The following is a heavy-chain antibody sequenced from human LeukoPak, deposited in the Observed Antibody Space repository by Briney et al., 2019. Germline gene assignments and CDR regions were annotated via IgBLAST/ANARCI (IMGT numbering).Heavy chain of an antibody. CDR3: ARNVVRGVLINGLDV. CDR1: GFPFSSYA. D-gene: IGHD3-10*01. Sequence: GGSLRLSCAASGFPFSSYAMHWVRQAPGKGLEWVALIWYDGSKESYADSVKGRFTISRDKTKNTVFLQMDSLRADDTAVYYRARNVVRGVLINGLDVWGKGTAVTVSS. V-gene: IGHV3-33*01. J-gene: IGHJ6*04. CDR2: IWYDGSKE.